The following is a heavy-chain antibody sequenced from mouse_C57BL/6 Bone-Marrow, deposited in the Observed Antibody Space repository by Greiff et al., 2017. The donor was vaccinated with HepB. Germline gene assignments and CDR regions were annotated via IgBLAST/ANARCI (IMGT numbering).Heavy chain of an antibody. J-gene: IGHJ3*01. CDR3: ARGGYDGYPWFAY. V-gene: IGHV3-6*01. Sequence: EVQRVESGPGLVKPSQSLSLTCSVTGYSITSGYYWNWIRQFPGNKLEWMGYISYDGSNNYNPSLKNRISITRDTSKNQFFLKLNSVTTEDTATYYCARGGYDGYPWFAYWGQGTLVTVSA. D-gene: IGHD2-3*01. CDR1: GYSITSGYY. CDR2: ISYDGSN.